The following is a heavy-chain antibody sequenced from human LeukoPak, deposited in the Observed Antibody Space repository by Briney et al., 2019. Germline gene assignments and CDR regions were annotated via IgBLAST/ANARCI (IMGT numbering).Heavy chain of an antibody. CDR1: GGSFSGYY. V-gene: IGHV4-59*01. CDR2: IYYSGST. Sequence: SETLSLTCAVYGGSFSGYYWSWIRQPPGKGLEWIGYIYYSGSTNYNPSLKSRVTISVDTSKNQFSLKLSSVTAADTAVYYCARDLTYFDYWGQGTLVTVSS. CDR3: ARDLTYFDY. J-gene: IGHJ4*02.